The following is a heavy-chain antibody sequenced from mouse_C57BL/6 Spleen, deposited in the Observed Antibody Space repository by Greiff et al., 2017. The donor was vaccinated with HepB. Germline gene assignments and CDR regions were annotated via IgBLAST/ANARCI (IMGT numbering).Heavy chain of an antibody. D-gene: IGHD3-2*02. CDR1: GYTFTSYW. V-gene: IGHV1-53*01. Sequence: QVQLQQPGPELVKPGASVKLSCKASGYTFTSYWMHWVKQRPGQGLEWIGNINPSNGGTNYNEKFKSKATLTVDKSSSTAYMQLSSLTSEDSAVYYCAREASWDWYFDVWGTGTTVTVSS. CDR3: AREASWDWYFDV. CDR2: INPSNGGT. J-gene: IGHJ1*03.